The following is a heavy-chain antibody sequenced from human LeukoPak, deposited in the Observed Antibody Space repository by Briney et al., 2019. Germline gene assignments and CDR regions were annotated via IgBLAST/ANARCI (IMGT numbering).Heavy chain of an antibody. CDR1: GFTFNNYA. D-gene: IGHD3-22*01. Sequence: PGGSLRLSCAASGFTFNNYAMSWVRQAPGKGLEWVSVTSSSGGSTYYADFVKGRFTISRDNSKSTLYLQMNSLRAEDTAVYYCAKDFSSGYYYFDYWGQGTLVTVSS. CDR2: TSSSGGST. CDR3: AKDFSSGYYYFDY. J-gene: IGHJ4*02. V-gene: IGHV3-23*01.